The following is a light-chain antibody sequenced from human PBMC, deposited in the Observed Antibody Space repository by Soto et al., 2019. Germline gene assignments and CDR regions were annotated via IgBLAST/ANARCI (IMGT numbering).Light chain of an antibody. CDR3: QQYGSSPGT. V-gene: IGKV3-20*01. Sequence: IVLTQSPGTLSVSPGERATLSCRASQSVSSSYLAWYQQKPGQAPRLLIYGASSRATGIPDRFSGSGSGTDFTLTISRLEPEDFEVYYCQQYGSSPGTFGQGTKVDIK. J-gene: IGKJ1*01. CDR2: GAS. CDR1: QSVSSSY.